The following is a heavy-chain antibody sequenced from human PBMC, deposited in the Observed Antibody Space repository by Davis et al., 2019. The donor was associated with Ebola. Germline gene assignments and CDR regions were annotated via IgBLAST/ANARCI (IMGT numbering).Heavy chain of an antibody. Sequence: SVKVSCKASGGTFSSYAISWVRQAPGQGLEWMGGIIPIFGTANYAQKFQGRVTITADESTSTAYMELSSLRSDDTAVYYCARLAGTTVTTDHYYYGMDVWGQGTTVTVSS. CDR2: IIPIFGTA. J-gene: IGHJ6*02. CDR1: GGTFSSYA. V-gene: IGHV1-69*13. D-gene: IGHD4-17*01. CDR3: ARLAGTTVTTDHYYYGMDV.